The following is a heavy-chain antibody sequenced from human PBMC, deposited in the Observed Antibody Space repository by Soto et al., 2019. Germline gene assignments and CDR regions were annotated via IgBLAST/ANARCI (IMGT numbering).Heavy chain of an antibody. J-gene: IGHJ4*02. Sequence: EVQLVESGGGLVQPGRSLRLSCAASGFTFDDYAMHWVRQAPGKGLEWVSGISWNSGSIGYADSVKGRFTISRDNAKNSLYVQMNSWGAEAAALYSCAKDRRRGGDGVGWGYFASWGKGTLVTFSS. D-gene: IGHD3-16*01. CDR3: AKDRRRGGDGVGWGYFAS. CDR2: ISWNSGSI. CDR1: GFTFDDYA. V-gene: IGHV3-9*01.